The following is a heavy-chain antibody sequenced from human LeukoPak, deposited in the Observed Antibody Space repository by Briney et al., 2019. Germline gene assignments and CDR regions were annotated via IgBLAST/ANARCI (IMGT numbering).Heavy chain of an antibody. CDR3: ARGRGGYYYGSGSYYYFDY. J-gene: IGHJ4*02. Sequence: SETLSLTCTVSGGSISTYYWSWIRQPPGKRLEWIGYFDHSGNTNYNPSLKSRVTISVDTSKNQFSLKLSSVTAADTAVYYCARGRGGYYYGSGSYYYFDYWGQGTLVTVSS. CDR2: FDHSGNT. V-gene: IGHV4-59*12. CDR1: GGSISTYY. D-gene: IGHD3-10*01.